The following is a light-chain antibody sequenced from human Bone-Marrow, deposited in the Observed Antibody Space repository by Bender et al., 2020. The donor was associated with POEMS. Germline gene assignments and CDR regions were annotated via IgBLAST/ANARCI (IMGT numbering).Light chain of an antibody. CDR1: RSDVGTYKY. Sequence: QSALTQPASVSGSPGQSISISCTGTRSDVGTYKYVSWYQQHPGKAPKLLIFEVSNRPSGVSHRFSGSKSCNTASLTISGLQAEDEADYYCSSYTSTSTLVLFGGGTKLTVL. CDR3: SSYTSTSTLVL. V-gene: IGLV2-14*01. CDR2: EVS. J-gene: IGLJ2*01.